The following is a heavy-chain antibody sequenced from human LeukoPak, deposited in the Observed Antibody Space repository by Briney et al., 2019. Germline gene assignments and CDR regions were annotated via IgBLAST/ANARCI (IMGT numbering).Heavy chain of an antibody. V-gene: IGHV1-58*01. CDR1: GFTFTSSA. CDR2: IVVGSGNT. CDR3: AAGKRYSGSYSNY. Sequence: ASVKVSCKASGFTFTSSAVQWVRQARGQRLEWIGWIVVGSGNTNYAQKFQERDTITRDMSTSTAYMELSSLRSEDTAVYYCAAGKRYSGSYSNYWGQGTLVTVSS. D-gene: IGHD1-26*01. J-gene: IGHJ4*02.